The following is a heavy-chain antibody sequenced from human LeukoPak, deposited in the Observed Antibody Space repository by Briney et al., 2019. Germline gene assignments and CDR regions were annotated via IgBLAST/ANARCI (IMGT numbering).Heavy chain of an antibody. J-gene: IGHJ4*02. CDR1: EYTFTDYY. CDR2: INPNSGGT. Sequence: GASVKVSCKASEYTFTDYYIHWVRQAPGQGLQWMGWINPNSGGTNYAQNFQGRVTMTRDTSISTAYMELRRLRSDDTAVYFCARDSSDYFKPFDYWGQGTLVTVSS. V-gene: IGHV1-2*02. D-gene: IGHD3-22*01. CDR3: ARDSSDYFKPFDY.